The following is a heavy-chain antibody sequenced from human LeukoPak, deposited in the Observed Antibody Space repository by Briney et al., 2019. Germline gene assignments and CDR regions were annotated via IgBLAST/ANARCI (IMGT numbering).Heavy chain of an antibody. Sequence: SETLSLTCTVSGDSISSGGYYWTWIRQHPGKGLEWIGSIFTSGNTYYNPSLKGRVFTSVDTSKSQFFLRLTSVTAADTAVYYCARATLRGDPFDFWGQGIQVTVSS. V-gene: IGHV4-31*03. D-gene: IGHD2-21*02. CDR2: IFTSGNT. J-gene: IGHJ4*02. CDR3: ARATLRGDPFDF. CDR1: GDSISSGGYY.